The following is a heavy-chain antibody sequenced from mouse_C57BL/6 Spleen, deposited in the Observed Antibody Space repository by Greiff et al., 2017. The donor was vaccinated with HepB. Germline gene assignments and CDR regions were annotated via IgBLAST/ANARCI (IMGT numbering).Heavy chain of an antibody. D-gene: IGHD2-4*01. Sequence: EVQLQQSGPELVKPGASVKMSCKASGYTFTDYNMHWVKQSHGKSLEWIGYINPNNGGTSYTQKFKGKATLTANKSSSTAYMELRSLTSEDSAVYYCASGAYDYDWFAYWGQGTLVTVSA. V-gene: IGHV1-22*01. CDR3: ASGAYDYDWFAY. CDR2: INPNNGGT. CDR1: GYTFTDYN. J-gene: IGHJ3*01.